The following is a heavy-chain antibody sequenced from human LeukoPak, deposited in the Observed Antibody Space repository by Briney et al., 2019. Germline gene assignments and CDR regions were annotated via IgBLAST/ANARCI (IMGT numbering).Heavy chain of an antibody. J-gene: IGHJ5*02. CDR2: IYTSGST. CDR1: GGSISTYY. CDR3: ARANYYDSGGYSPGWFDP. Sequence: SETLSLTCTVSGGSISTYYGIWIRQAAGKGLEWIGRIYTSGSTNYNPSLNSRVSMSVHMSKNQFYLKLSSVTAADTAMYYCARANYYDSGGYSPGWFDPWGQGTLVTVSS. D-gene: IGHD3-22*01. V-gene: IGHV4-4*07.